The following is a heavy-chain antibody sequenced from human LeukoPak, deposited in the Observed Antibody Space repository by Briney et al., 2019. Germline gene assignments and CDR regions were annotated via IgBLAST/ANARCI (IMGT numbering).Heavy chain of an antibody. Sequence: PSETLSLTCTVSGGSISSYYWSWIRQPPGKGLEWIGYIYYSGSTNYNPSLKSRVTISVDKSKDQFSLKLSSVTAADTAVYYCAREEPEMGDAFDIWGQGTMVTVSS. D-gene: IGHD5-24*01. V-gene: IGHV4-59*12. CDR2: IYYSGST. CDR3: AREEPEMGDAFDI. CDR1: GGSISSYY. J-gene: IGHJ3*02.